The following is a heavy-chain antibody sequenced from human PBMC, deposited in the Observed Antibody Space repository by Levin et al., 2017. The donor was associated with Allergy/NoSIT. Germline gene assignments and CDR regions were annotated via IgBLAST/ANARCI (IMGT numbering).Heavy chain of an antibody. Sequence: GGSLRLSCAASGFIFSSYAMHWVRQAPGKGLEWVAVISYDGSNKYYAESVKGRFTISRDNSKNTLYLQMNSLRAEDTAVYYCAKDPTIFGVASYCDYWGQGTLVTVSS. CDR3: AKDPTIFGVASYCDY. V-gene: IGHV3-30*18. CDR1: GFIFSSYA. J-gene: IGHJ4*02. CDR2: ISYDGSNK. D-gene: IGHD3-3*01.